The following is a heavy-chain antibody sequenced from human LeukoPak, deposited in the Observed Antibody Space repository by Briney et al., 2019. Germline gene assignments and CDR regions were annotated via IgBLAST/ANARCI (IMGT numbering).Heavy chain of an antibody. J-gene: IGHJ4*02. CDR1: GGSISSGGYS. V-gene: IGHV4-30-2*01. Sequence: SETLSLTCAVSGGSISSGGYSWSWIRQPPGKGLEWIGYIYHSGSTYYNPSLKSRVTISVYRSKNQFSLKLSSVTAADTAVYYCASVFDWTFDYWGQGTLVTVSS. CDR3: ASVFDWTFDY. D-gene: IGHD3-9*01. CDR2: IYHSGST.